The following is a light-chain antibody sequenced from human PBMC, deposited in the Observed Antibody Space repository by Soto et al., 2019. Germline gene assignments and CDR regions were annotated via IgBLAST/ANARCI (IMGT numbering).Light chain of an antibody. CDR3: QQYNSYS. V-gene: IGKV1-13*02. Sequence: IQLTQSPCSLSASVGDGVTITCRASQSISRHLNWYQQKPATAPKLLIYPASTLESGVPSRFSGSGSGTEFTLTISSLQPDDFATYYCQQYNSYSFGQGTKVDIK. CDR1: QSISRH. CDR2: PAS. J-gene: IGKJ1*01.